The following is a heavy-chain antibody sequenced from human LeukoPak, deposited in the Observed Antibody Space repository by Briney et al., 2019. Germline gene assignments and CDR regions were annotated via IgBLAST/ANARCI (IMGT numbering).Heavy chain of an antibody. Sequence: GVSLRLSRAVSGFTFSRYSMNCVRQARGKGLEWVSSISSSSSYIYYADSVKGRFTISRRNAKNSLYVEMKTLIAEDTGVFLCASVEMATIGSFGYWGQGTLVTVSS. V-gene: IGHV3-21*01. CDR1: GFTFSRYS. J-gene: IGHJ4*02. D-gene: IGHD5-24*01. CDR2: ISSSSSYI. CDR3: ASVEMATIGSFGY.